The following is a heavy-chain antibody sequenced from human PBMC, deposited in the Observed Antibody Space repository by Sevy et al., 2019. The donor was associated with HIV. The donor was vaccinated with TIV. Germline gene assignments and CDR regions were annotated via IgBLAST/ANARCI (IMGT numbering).Heavy chain of an antibody. CDR1: GYTFTSYG. CDR2: ISAYNGNT. Sequence: ASVKVSCKASGYTFTSYGISWVRQAPGQGLEWMGWISAYNGNTNYPQKLQGRVTMTTDTSTSTAYMELRSLRSDDTAVYYCARPRRRGRVGEFNDAIDIWGQGTMVTVSS. D-gene: IGHD3-16*01. V-gene: IGHV1-18*04. CDR3: ARPRRRGRVGEFNDAIDI. J-gene: IGHJ3*02.